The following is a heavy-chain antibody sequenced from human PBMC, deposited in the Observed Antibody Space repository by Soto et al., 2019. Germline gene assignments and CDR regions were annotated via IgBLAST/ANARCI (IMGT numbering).Heavy chain of an antibody. Sequence: ASVKVSCKASGYTFTSYGISWVRQAPGQGLEWMGWIGAYNGNTNYAQKLQGRVTMTTDTSTSTAYMELRSLRSDDTAVYYCATSLRYFDWLFPHYWGQGTLVTVSS. CDR3: ATSLRYFDWLFPHY. V-gene: IGHV1-18*01. CDR2: IGAYNGNT. J-gene: IGHJ4*02. CDR1: GYTFTSYG. D-gene: IGHD3-9*01.